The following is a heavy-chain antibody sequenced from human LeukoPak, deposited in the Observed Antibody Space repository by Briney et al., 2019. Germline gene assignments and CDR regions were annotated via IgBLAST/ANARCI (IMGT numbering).Heavy chain of an antibody. CDR1: GYSFMSYW. J-gene: IGHJ4*02. CDR2: IYPGGSDT. D-gene: IGHD4-17*01. Sequence: GESLKISCKGSGYSFMSYWIGWVRQKPGKGLDWMGIIYPGGSDTRYSPSFQGQVTMSVDKSISTAYLQWSSLKASDTAIYYCARQNYGDYVNWGQGTLVTVSS. CDR3: ARQNYGDYVN. V-gene: IGHV5-51*01.